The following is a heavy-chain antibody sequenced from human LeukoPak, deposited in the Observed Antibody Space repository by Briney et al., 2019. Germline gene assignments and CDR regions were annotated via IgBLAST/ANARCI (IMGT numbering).Heavy chain of an antibody. CDR1: GGSFSGYY. Sequence: SETLSLTCAVYGGSFSGYYWSWIRQPPGKGLEWIGEINHSGSTNYNPSLKSRVTISVDTSKNQFSLKLSSVTAADTAVYYCARLKKRWLQLSGMDVWGQGTTVTVSS. CDR2: INHSGST. V-gene: IGHV4-34*01. CDR3: ARLKKRWLQLSGMDV. J-gene: IGHJ6*02. D-gene: IGHD5-24*01.